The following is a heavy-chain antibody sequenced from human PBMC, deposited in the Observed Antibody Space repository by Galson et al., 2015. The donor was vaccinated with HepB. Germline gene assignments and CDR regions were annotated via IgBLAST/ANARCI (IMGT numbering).Heavy chain of an antibody. CDR2: ISSSSSYT. Sequence: LRLSCAASGFTFSDYYMSWIRQAPGKGLEWVSYISSSSSYTNYADSVKGRFTISRDNAKNSLYLQMNSLRAEDTAVYYCARDSSSSWSDYYYYGMDVWGQGTTVTVSS. CDR1: GFTFSDYY. D-gene: IGHD6-13*01. J-gene: IGHJ6*02. CDR3: ARDSSSSWSDYYYYGMDV. V-gene: IGHV3-11*05.